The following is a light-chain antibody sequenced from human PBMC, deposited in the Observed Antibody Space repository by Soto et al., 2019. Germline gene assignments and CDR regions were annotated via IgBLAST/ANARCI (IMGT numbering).Light chain of an antibody. J-gene: IGKJ1*01. CDR1: QSINSW. Sequence: DIQMTQSPSTLSASVGDRVTITCRASQSINSWWAWYQQKPGKVPKVLIYKASSLESGVPSRFSGSGSGTEFTLTISSLQPDDFATYYCQQYNTYSRTFGQGTKVEIK. V-gene: IGKV1-5*03. CDR2: KAS. CDR3: QQYNTYSRT.